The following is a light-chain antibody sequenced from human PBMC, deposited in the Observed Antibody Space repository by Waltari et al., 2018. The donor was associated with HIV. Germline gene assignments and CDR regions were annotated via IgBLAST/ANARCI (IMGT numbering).Light chain of an antibody. J-gene: IGLJ2*01. Sequence: QLVLTPSPSASASLGASVKPPCTLRSGHSNYAFAWHQLHPEKGPRYLMKLNSDGNHIKGDGIPDRFSGSSSGAERYLTISSLQSEDEADYYCQTWATGSRVVFGGGTKLTVL. V-gene: IGLV4-69*01. CDR2: LNSDGNH. CDR1: SGHSNYA. CDR3: QTWATGSRVV.